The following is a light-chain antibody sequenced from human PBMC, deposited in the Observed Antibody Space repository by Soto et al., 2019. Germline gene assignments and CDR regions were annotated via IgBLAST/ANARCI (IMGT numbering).Light chain of an antibody. Sequence: QSVLTQPRSVSGSPGQSVPISCTGTSSDLGGYNYVSWYQHHPGKAPKLMIYDVTERPSGVPDRFSGSKSGNRASLTISGLQAEDEADYYCCSYAGSDTEIFGGGTKLTVL. CDR2: DVT. CDR1: SSDLGGYNY. CDR3: CSYAGSDTEI. J-gene: IGLJ2*01. V-gene: IGLV2-11*01.